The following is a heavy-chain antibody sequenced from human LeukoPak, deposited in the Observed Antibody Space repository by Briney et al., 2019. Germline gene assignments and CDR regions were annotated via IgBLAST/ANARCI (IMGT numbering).Heavy chain of an antibody. CDR1: GFTFSSYS. J-gene: IGHJ4*02. Sequence: GGSLRLSCAASGFTFSSYSMNWVRQAPGKGLEWVSAISGSGGSTYYADSVKGRFTISRDNSKNTLYLQMNSLRAEDTAVYYCAAPLDESSRYYYLDYWGQGILVTVSS. D-gene: IGHD3-22*01. CDR3: AAPLDESSRYYYLDY. V-gene: IGHV3-23*01. CDR2: ISGSGGST.